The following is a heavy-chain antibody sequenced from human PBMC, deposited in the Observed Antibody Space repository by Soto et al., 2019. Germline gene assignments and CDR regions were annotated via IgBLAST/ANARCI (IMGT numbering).Heavy chain of an antibody. Sequence: ASVKVSCKASNYTFTTYGISWVRQAPGQGLEWMGWISPYSENTNYARKFQGRVTLTTDTATSTAYMELGSLRSDDTAVYFCARDTYFDNSGYYYDCWGQGTLVTVSS. J-gene: IGHJ4*02. CDR2: ISPYSENT. CDR3: ARDTYFDNSGYYYDC. D-gene: IGHD3-22*01. CDR1: NYTFTTYG. V-gene: IGHV1-18*01.